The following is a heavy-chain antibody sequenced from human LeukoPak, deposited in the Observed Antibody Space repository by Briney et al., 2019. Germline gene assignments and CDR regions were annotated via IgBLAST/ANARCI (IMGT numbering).Heavy chain of an antibody. Sequence: SQTLPLTCTVSGGSISSGDYYWSWIRQPPGKGLEWIGYIYYSGSTYYNPSLKSRVTISVDTSKNQFSLKPSSVTAADTAVYYCARAPDSSGFHFYFDYWGQGTLVTVSS. CDR3: ARAPDSSGFHFYFDY. D-gene: IGHD3-22*01. J-gene: IGHJ4*02. CDR1: GGSISSGDYY. CDR2: IYYSGST. V-gene: IGHV4-30-4*08.